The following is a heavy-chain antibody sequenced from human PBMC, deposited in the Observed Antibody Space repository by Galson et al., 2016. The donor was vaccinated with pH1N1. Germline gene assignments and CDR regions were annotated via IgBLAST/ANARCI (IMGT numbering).Heavy chain of an antibody. CDR3: ASERGYYVRGDLQH. Sequence: SVKVSCKASGGIFRSYAISWVRQAPGQGPEWMGGILAIFGTAKYAQKFQGRLTITADESTTTAYMELSSLRSGDTAVYYCASERGYYVRGDLQHWGQGTLIIVSS. V-gene: IGHV1-69*13. J-gene: IGHJ1*01. CDR2: ILAIFGTA. D-gene: IGHD3-22*01. CDR1: GGIFRSYA.